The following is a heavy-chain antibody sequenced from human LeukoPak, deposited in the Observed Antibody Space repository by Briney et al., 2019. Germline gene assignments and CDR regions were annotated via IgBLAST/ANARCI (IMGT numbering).Heavy chain of an antibody. D-gene: IGHD3-10*01. J-gene: IGHJ4*02. V-gene: IGHV1-18*01. CDR2: ISAYNGNT. CDR1: GYTFTSYG. Sequence: ASVKVSCKASGYTFTSYGISWVRQAPGQGLEWMGWISAYNGNTNYAQKLQGRVTITADKSTSTAYMELSSLRSEDTAVYYCATENPMVRAVIIRILDYWGQGTLVTVSS. CDR3: ATENPMVRAVIIRILDY.